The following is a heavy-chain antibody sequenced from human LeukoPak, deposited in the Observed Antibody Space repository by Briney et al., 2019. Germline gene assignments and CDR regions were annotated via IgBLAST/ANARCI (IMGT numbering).Heavy chain of an antibody. Sequence: PGGSLRLSCAASGFTFSSYAMHWVRQAPGKGLEWVAVISYDGSNKYYADSVKGRFTISRDNSKNTLYLQMNSLRAEDTAVYYCARVLDGVGATRSFDYWGQGTLVTVSS. V-gene: IGHV3-30-3*01. CDR3: ARVLDGVGATRSFDY. D-gene: IGHD1-26*01. J-gene: IGHJ4*02. CDR2: ISYDGSNK. CDR1: GFTFSSYA.